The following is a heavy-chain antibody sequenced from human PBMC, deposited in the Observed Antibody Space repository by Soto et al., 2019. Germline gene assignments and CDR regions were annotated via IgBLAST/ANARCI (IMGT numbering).Heavy chain of an antibody. D-gene: IGHD2-21*02. J-gene: IGHJ4*02. V-gene: IGHV3-23*01. CDR2: ISGSGGNT. CDR1: GFTYGAYA. CDR3: AKDPPGRHIIVVTALDC. Sequence: SQSGGGLVQPGGSLRLSCAGSGFTYGAYAMSWVRQAPGKGLEWVSSISGSGGNTFYADSVKGRFTISRDNSKNTLYLQMNSLRAEDTAVYYCAKDPPGRHIIVVTALDCWGQGTLVTVSA.